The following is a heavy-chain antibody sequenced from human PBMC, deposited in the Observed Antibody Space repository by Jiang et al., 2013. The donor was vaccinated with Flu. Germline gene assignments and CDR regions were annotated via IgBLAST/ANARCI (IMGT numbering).Heavy chain of an antibody. V-gene: IGHV4-59*11. Sequence: GSGLVKPSETLSLTCTVSGDSITSHYWSWIRQPPGKGLEWIGYFYYSGSTHYNPSLKSRVTISVDTSKNQVSLTLTSVTAVDTAVYYCATAISPLETPDAEYFQDWGRGTLVTVAS. CDR2: FYYSGST. D-gene: IGHD3-3*01. CDR1: GDSITSHY. J-gene: IGHJ1*01. CDR3: ATAISPLETPDAEYFQD.